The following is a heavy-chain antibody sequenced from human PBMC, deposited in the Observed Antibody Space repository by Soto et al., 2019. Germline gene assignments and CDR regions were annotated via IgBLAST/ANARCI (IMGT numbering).Heavy chain of an antibody. D-gene: IGHD6-19*01. CDR3: ARVTAVAGKVVASDV. CDR2: IYPGDSDT. Sequence: PGESLKISCQGSGYSFANYWIGWVRQMPGKGLEWMGIIYPGDSDTRYSPSFQGQVTISADKSISTAYLQWSSLKASDAAMFYCARVTAVAGKVVASDVWGQGTMVTVSS. J-gene: IGHJ3*01. CDR1: GYSFANYW. V-gene: IGHV5-51*01.